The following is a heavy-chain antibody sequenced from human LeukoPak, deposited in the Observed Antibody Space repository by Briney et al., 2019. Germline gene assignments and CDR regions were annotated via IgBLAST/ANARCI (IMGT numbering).Heavy chain of an antibody. V-gene: IGHV1-69*04. D-gene: IGHD3-10*01. J-gene: IGHJ6*02. CDR3: ARVRYYYGSGLCGMDV. CDR1: GGTFSSYA. CDR2: IIPILGIA. Sequence: GASVKVSCKASGGTFSSYAISWVRQAPGQGLEWMGRIIPILGIANYAQKFQGRVTIAADKSTSTAYMELSSLRSEDTAVYYCARVRYYYGSGLCGMDVWGQGTTVTVSS.